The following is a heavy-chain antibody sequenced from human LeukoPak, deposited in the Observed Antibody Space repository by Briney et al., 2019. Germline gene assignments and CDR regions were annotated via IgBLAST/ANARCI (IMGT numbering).Heavy chain of an antibody. CDR1: GFTFSAYW. J-gene: IGHJ4*02. V-gene: IGHV3-74*01. Sequence: GGSLRLSCAASGFTFSAYWMHWVRQSPGRGLVWVARINGDGITTSYADSVKGRFTTSRDNAKNTLYLQMNSLSAEDTAVFYCARAGVGFDYWGQGTLVTVSS. CDR3: ARAGVGFDY. D-gene: IGHD1-26*01. CDR2: INGDGITT.